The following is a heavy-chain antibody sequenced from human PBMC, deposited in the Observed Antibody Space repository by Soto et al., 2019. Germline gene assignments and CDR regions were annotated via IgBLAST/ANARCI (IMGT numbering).Heavy chain of an antibody. D-gene: IGHD6-13*01. CDR1: GFTFSSYW. J-gene: IGHJ4*02. V-gene: IGHV3-7*03. Sequence: LRLSCAASGFTFSSYWMSWVRQAPGKGLEWVANIKQDGSEKYYVDSVKGRFTISRDNAKNSLYLQMNSLRAEDTAVYYCARDRFVMFGSWYEDYWGQGTLVTVSS. CDR2: IKQDGSEK. CDR3: ARDRFVMFGSWYEDY.